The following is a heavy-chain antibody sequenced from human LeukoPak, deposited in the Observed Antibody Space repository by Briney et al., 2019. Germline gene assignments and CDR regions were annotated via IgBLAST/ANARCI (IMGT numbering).Heavy chain of an antibody. Sequence: PSETLSLTCAVYGGSLSGYYWSWIRQPPGKGLEWIGEINHSGSTNYNPSLKSRVTISVDTSKNQFSLKLSSVTAADTAVYYCARVPYCSGGSCNYYYYYGMDFWGQGTTVTVSS. CDR1: GGSLSGYY. CDR2: INHSGST. D-gene: IGHD2-15*01. V-gene: IGHV4-34*01. J-gene: IGHJ6*02. CDR3: ARVPYCSGGSCNYYYYYGMDF.